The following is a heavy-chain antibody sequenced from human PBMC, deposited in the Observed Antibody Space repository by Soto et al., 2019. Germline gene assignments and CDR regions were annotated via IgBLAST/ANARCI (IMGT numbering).Heavy chain of an antibody. CDR1: GFTISGCS. J-gene: IGHJ4*01. CDR2: ITIRTGNI. Sequence: GSLRLSCEASGFTISGCSMNWVRQAPGKGLEWLAYITIRTGNIVYADSVRGRFTISADNAENSVFLQMNSLRDEDTAVYFCVRDRDLDRDIVHAAVWGQGTLVTFSS. V-gene: IGHV3-48*02. D-gene: IGHD5-18*01. CDR3: VRDRDLDRDIVHAAV.